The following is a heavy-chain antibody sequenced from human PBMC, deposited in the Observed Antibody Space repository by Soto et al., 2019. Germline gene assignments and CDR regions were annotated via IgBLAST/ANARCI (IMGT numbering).Heavy chain of an antibody. CDR2: IKQDGDEK. J-gene: IGHJ3*01. CDR3: ARVYCSDASCYSPDDAFDF. Sequence: VQLVESGGGLVQPGGSLRLSCGASGFTFSSYWMSWVSQAPGKGLEWVANIKQDGDEKYYVDSVKGRFTISRDNAKKSLDLQMNSLRAEDTAVYYCARVYCSDASCYSPDDAFDFWGQGTMVSVSS. CDR1: GFTFSSYW. D-gene: IGHD2-15*01. V-gene: IGHV3-7*01.